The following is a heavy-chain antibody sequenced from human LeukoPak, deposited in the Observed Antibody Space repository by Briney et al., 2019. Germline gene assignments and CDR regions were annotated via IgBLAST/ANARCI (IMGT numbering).Heavy chain of an antibody. V-gene: IGHV3-23*01. CDR1: GFTFRNYG. D-gene: IGHD3-16*01. CDR2: ISGDAADI. CDR3: AKAGGVNNGRYYFDY. J-gene: IGHJ4*02. Sequence: GGSLRLSCAASGFTFRNYGMSWVRQAPGKGLEWVSAISGDAADIFYADSAKGRFTISRDNSKSTLYLQMDSLRTEDTAVYYCAKAGGVNNGRYYFDYWGQGTLVTVSS.